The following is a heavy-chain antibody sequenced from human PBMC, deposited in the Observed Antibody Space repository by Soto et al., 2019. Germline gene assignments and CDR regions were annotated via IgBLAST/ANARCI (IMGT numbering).Heavy chain of an antibody. D-gene: IGHD3-9*01. V-gene: IGHV5-51*01. CDR1: GYTFTDYW. CDR3: ARHQVGSFEQDFYYYGMDV. CDR2: IYPGDSNT. Sequence: PGESLKISCRGSGYTFTDYWIVWVRQMPGKGLEWMGVIYPGDSNTKYSPSFQGQVTLSADKSITTAYLQWNSLKASDTAVYYCARHQVGSFEQDFYYYGMDVWGQGTTVTVSS. J-gene: IGHJ6*02.